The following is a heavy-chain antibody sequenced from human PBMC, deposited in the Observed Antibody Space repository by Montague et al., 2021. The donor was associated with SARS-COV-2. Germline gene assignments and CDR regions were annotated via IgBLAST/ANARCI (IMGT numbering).Heavy chain of an antibody. J-gene: IGHJ4*02. Sequence: LSLSFSASGFTFSSYSMNWVRQAPGKGLEWVSSISSSSSYIYYADSVKGRFTISRDNAKNSLYLQMNSLRAEDTAVYYCARDLNDYVWGSYRYFDYWGQGTLVTVSS. V-gene: IGHV3-21*01. D-gene: IGHD3-16*02. CDR2: ISSSSSYI. CDR3: ARDLNDYVWGSYRYFDY. CDR1: GFTFSSYS.